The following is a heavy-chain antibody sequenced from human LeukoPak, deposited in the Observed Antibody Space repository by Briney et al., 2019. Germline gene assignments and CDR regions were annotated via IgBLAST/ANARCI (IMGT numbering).Heavy chain of an antibody. J-gene: IGHJ4*02. V-gene: IGHV3-21*01. CDR2: ISSSSSYI. CDR1: GFTFSSNG. D-gene: IGHD2-21*01. Sequence: GGSLRLSCAASGFTFSSNGMNWVRQAPGKGLEWVSFISSSSSYIYYADSVKGRFTISRDNAKNSLYLQMNSLRAEDTAVYYCARSLNSHRLKFDYWGQGTLVTVSS. CDR3: ARSLNSHRLKFDY.